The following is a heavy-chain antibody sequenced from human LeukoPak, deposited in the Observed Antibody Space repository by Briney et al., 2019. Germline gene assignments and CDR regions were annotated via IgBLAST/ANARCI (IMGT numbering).Heavy chain of an antibody. CDR3: ARRYTTSWYSSGYFDY. D-gene: IGHD6-13*01. CDR2: IKEDGSEK. CDR1: GFTFSNYW. J-gene: IGHJ4*02. Sequence: GGSLRLSCAASGFTFSNYWMSWVRQAPGKGLEWVASIKEDGSEKYYVDSVKGRFTISRDNAKNSLYLQMNSLRPEDTALYYCARRYTTSWYSSGYFDYWGQGALVTVSS. V-gene: IGHV3-7*01.